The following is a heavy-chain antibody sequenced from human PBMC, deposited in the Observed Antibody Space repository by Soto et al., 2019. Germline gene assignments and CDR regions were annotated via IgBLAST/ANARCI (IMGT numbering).Heavy chain of an antibody. Sequence: GGSLRLSCAASGFTFSSYAMSWVRQAPGKGLEWVSAISGSGGSTYYADSVKGRFTIPRDNSKNTLYLQMNSLRAEDTAVYYCARGPAAGPLDWFDPWGQGTLVTVSS. CDR2: ISGSGGST. D-gene: IGHD6-13*01. J-gene: IGHJ5*02. CDR1: GFTFSSYA. CDR3: ARGPAAGPLDWFDP. V-gene: IGHV3-23*01.